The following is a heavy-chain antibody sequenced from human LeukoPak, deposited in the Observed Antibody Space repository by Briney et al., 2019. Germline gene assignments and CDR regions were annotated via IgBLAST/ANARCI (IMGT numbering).Heavy chain of an antibody. CDR2: IIPIFGTA. J-gene: IGHJ5*02. D-gene: IGHD3-22*01. Sequence: SVKVSCKASGGTFSSYAVSWVRQAPGQGLEWMGGIIPIFGTANYAQKFQGRVTITADKSTSTAYIELSSLRSEDTAVYYCARETLRGYYDSSGYYSFDPWGQGTLVTVSS. CDR1: GGTFSSYA. CDR3: ARETLRGYYDSSGYYSFDP. V-gene: IGHV1-69*06.